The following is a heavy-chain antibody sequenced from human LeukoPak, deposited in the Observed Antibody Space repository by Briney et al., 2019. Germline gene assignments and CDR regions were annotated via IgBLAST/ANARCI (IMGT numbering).Heavy chain of an antibody. CDR2: ISYDGSNK. Sequence: PGRSLRLSCAASGFTFSSYGMHWVRQAPGKGLEWVAVISYDGSNKYYADSVKGRFTISRDNSKNTLYLQMNSLRAEDTAVYYCAKDMSRYSYGLDYGMDVWGQGTTVTVSS. CDR1: GFTFSSYG. D-gene: IGHD5-18*01. V-gene: IGHV3-30*18. J-gene: IGHJ6*02. CDR3: AKDMSRYSYGLDYGMDV.